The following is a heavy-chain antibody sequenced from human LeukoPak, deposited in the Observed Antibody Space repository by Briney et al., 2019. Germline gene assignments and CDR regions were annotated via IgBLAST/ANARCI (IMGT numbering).Heavy chain of an antibody. CDR1: GDSISGSSYY. J-gene: IGHJ4*02. CDR3: ARDPPGYDSSGYTDY. CDR2: IYYSGST. D-gene: IGHD3-22*01. Sequence: SETLSLTCTVSGDSISGSSYYWGWIRQPPGKGLEWIGSIYYSGSTYYNPSLKSRVTISVDTSKNQFSLKLSSVTAADTAVYYCARDPPGYDSSGYTDYWGQGTLVTVSS. V-gene: IGHV4-39*07.